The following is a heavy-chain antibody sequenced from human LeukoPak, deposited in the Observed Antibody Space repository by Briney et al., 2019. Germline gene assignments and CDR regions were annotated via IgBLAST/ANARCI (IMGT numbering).Heavy chain of an antibody. J-gene: IGHJ4*02. D-gene: IGHD6-13*01. CDR3: AKRYSSSWYYFDY. Sequence: GGSLRLSCAASGFTFSSYAMSWVRQAPGKGPEWVSAISGSGGRTYYADSVKGRFTISRDNSKNTLYLQMNSLRAEDTAVYYCAKRYSSSWYYFDYWGQGTLVTVSS. V-gene: IGHV3-23*01. CDR1: GFTFSSYA. CDR2: ISGSGGRT.